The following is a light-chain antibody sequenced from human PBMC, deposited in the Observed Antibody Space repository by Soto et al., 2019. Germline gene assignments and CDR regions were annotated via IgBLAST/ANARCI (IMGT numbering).Light chain of an antibody. CDR3: QTWATVPDWV. Sequence: QLVLTQSPSASASLGASVKLTCTLSSLHSTYAIAWHQQQPEKGPRYLMKLDSDGSHSKGDGIPDRFSGSSSGAERYLTISSLQSEDEADYYCQTWATVPDWVFGGGTKLTVL. CDR2: LDSDGSH. V-gene: IGLV4-69*01. CDR1: SLHSTYA. J-gene: IGLJ3*02.